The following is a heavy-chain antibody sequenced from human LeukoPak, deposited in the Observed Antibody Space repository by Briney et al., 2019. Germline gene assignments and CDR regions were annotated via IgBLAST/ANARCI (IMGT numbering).Heavy chain of an antibody. CDR2: IIPIFGTA. V-gene: IGHV1-69*13. J-gene: IGHJ5*02. CDR1: GGTFSSYA. CDR3: AGVEMATIPFWFDP. D-gene: IGHD5-24*01. Sequence: SVKVSCTASGGTFSSYAISWVRQAPGQGLEWMGGIIPIFGTANYAQKFQGRVTITADESTSTAYMELSSLRSEDTAVYYCAGVEMATIPFWFDPWGQGTLVTVSS.